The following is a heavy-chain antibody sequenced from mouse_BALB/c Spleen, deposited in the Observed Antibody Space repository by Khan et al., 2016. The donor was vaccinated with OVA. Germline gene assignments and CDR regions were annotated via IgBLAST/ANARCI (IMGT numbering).Heavy chain of an antibody. J-gene: IGHJ3*01. CDR1: GYTFTSYT. CDR2: INPSNGYT. Sequence: QVQLQQSGAELARPGASVKMSCKASGYTFTSYTIHWIKKRPGQGLEWIGYINPSNGYTNYNQKFKDKATLTTDKSSTTAYLQLSSLTSDDSAVYNCEGDGAYHRNDGWFAYWGQGTLVTVSA. V-gene: IGHV1-4*01. D-gene: IGHD2-14*01. CDR3: EGDGAYHRNDGWFAY.